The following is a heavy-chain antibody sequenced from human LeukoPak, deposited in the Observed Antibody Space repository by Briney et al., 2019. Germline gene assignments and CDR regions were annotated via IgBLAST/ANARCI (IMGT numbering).Heavy chain of an antibody. CDR3: ARDVAAAGAFFDY. CDR2: IIPILGIA. CDR1: GGTFSSYA. V-gene: IGHV1-69*04. J-gene: IGHJ4*02. Sequence: SVKVSCKASGGTFSSYAISWVRLAPGQGLEWMGRIIPILGIANYAQKFQGRVTITADKSTSTAYMELSSLRSEDTAVYYCARDVAAAGAFFDYWGQGTLVTVSS. D-gene: IGHD6-13*01.